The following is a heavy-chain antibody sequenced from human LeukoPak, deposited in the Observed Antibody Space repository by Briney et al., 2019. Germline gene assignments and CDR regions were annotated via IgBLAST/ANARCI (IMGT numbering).Heavy chain of an antibody. CDR3: ARVWGYSYGYFDY. CDR2: IYHSGSD. CDR1: DYSISSGYY. D-gene: IGHD5-12*01. J-gene: IGHJ4*02. Sequence: SETLSLTCAVSDYSISSGYYWDWIRQPPGKGLEWIGSIYHSGSDYYNPSLKSRVTISVDTSKNQFSLKLSSVTAADTAVYYCARVWGYSYGYFDYWGQGSLVTVSS. V-gene: IGHV4-38-2*01.